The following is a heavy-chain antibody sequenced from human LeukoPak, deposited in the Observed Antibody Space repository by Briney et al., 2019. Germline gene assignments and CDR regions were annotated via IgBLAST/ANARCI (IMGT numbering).Heavy chain of an antibody. Sequence: SETLSLTCTVSRGSISSYFWSWIRQAPGKGLEWIGYISYSGSTNYNPSLKSRVTASVDTSKNQVSLRLSSVTAADTAVYYCARAMGYSSVFDYWGQGILVTVSS. D-gene: IGHD6-19*01. CDR1: RGSISSYF. CDR2: ISYSGST. CDR3: ARAMGYSSVFDY. J-gene: IGHJ4*02. V-gene: IGHV4-59*01.